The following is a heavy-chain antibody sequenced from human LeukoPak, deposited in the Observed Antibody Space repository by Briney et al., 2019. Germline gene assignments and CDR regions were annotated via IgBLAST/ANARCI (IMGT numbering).Heavy chain of an antibody. CDR2: IGRRSSTI. CDR1: GFTFSDSG. Sequence: GGSLRLSCAASGFTFSDSGMNWVRQAPGMGLEWVSDIGRRSSTIHYADSVKGRFTISRDNAKNSLFLQMSSLRDEDTAVYYCATHRKIYNSAGHYPNYWGQGTRVTVSS. D-gene: IGHD3-22*01. CDR3: ATHRKIYNSAGHYPNY. J-gene: IGHJ4*02. V-gene: IGHV3-48*02.